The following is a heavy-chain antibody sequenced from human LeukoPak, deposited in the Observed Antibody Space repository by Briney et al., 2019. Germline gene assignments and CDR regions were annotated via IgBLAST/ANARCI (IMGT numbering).Heavy chain of an antibody. CDR3: AKDYYDSSGLGY. CDR2: IRYDGSNK. CDR1: GFTFSSYG. D-gene: IGHD3-22*01. J-gene: IGHJ4*02. Sequence: PGGSLRLSCAASGFTFSSYGMHWVRQAPGKGLEWVAFIRYDGSNKYYADSVKGRFTISRDNSKNPLYLQMNSLTAEDTAVYYCAKDYYDSSGLGYWGQGTLVTVSS. V-gene: IGHV3-30*02.